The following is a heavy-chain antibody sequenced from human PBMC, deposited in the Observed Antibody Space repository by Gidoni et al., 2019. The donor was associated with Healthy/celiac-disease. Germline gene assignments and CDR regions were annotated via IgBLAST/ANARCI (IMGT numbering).Heavy chain of an antibody. CDR3: ASGTTTMVRGVPSPGCFDL. CDR2: ISSSSSYI. CDR1: GFTFISYR. D-gene: IGHD3-10*01. Sequence: EVQMVESGGGLVKPGGSLRLSCAASGFTFISYRMNWVRQAPGKGLEWVSSISSSSSYIYYADSVKGRFTIARDNAKNSLYLQMNSLRAEDTAVYYCASGTTTMVRGVPSPGCFDLWGRGTLVTVSS. V-gene: IGHV3-21*01. J-gene: IGHJ2*01.